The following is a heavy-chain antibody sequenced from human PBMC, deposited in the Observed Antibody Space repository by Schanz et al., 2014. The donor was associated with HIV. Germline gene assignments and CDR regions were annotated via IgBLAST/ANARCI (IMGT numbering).Heavy chain of an antibody. Sequence: QVQLVESGGGVVQPGRSLRLSCVASGFSFDSFGMHWVRQAPGKGLEWVAVISYDGVNKHFADPVKGRFTISRDNSKNTLYLQVKSLRPEDTAVYYCAKDRNHYDSRYRGKGNYYYYYGMDVWGQGTTVTVSS. CDR3: AKDRNHYDSRYRGKGNYYYYYGMDV. J-gene: IGHJ6*02. CDR2: ISYDGVNK. D-gene: IGHD3-22*01. CDR1: GFSFDSFG. V-gene: IGHV3-30*18.